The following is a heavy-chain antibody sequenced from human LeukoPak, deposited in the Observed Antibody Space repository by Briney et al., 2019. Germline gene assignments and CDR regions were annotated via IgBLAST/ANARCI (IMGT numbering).Heavy chain of an antibody. D-gene: IGHD3-10*01. CDR3: ARNYGSGSYYNYY. J-gene: IGHJ4*02. CDR1: GGSISSYY. V-gene: IGHV4-59*12. CDR2: IYYSGST. Sequence: SETLSLTCTVSGGSISSYYWSWIRQPPGKGLEWIGSIYYSGSTYYNPSLKSRVTISVDTSKNQFSLKLSSVTAADTAVYYCARNYGSGSYYNYYWGQGTLVTVSS.